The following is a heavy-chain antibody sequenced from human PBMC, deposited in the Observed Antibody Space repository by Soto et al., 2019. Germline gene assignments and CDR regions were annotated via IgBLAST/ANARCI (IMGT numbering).Heavy chain of an antibody. CDR1: GFTFNNAW. CDR2: IRSKTAVGTT. J-gene: IGHJ4*02. Sequence: PGGSLRLSCAASGFTFNNAWMSCVRQAPGKGLEWGGRIRSKTAVGTTDYAAPVKGRFTISRDDSKNTLYLQMNSLKTEDTAVYYRNKDIGETWYTFNFDYRGQGTLVTVS. CDR3: NKDIGETWYTFNFDY. V-gene: IGHV3-15*01. D-gene: IGHD6-13*01.